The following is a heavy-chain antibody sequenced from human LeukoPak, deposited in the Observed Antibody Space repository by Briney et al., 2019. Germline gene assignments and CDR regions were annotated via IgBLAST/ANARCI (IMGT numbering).Heavy chain of an antibody. D-gene: IGHD6-19*01. CDR1: GFTFSSYG. J-gene: IGHJ5*02. V-gene: IGHV3-30*18. CDR2: ISYDGSNK. Sequence: GGSLRLSCAASGFTFSSYGMHWVRQAPGKGLEWVAVISYDGSNKYYADSVKGRFTSSRDNSKNTLYLQMNSLRAEDTAVYYCAKDRRSSGWLDWFDPWGQGTLVTVSS. CDR3: AKDRRSSGWLDWFDP.